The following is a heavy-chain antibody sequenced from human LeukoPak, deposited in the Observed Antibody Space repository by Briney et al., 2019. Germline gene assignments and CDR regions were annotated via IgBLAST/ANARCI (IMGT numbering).Heavy chain of an antibody. J-gene: IGHJ5*02. CDR2: ISWNSGSI. D-gene: IGHD5-12*01. V-gene: IGHV3-9*01. CDR1: EFSFDDYA. Sequence: GGSLRLSCAASEFSFDDYAMHWVRQAPGKGLEWVSGISWNSGSIGYADSVKGRFTISRDNAKNSLYLQMNSLRAEDTALYYCARMGGGYDWANWFDPWGQGTLVTVSS. CDR3: ARMGGGYDWANWFDP.